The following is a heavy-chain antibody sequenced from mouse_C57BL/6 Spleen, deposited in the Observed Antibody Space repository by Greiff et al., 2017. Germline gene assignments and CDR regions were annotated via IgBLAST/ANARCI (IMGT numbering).Heavy chain of an antibody. CDR1: GFTFSSYA. D-gene: IGHD2-4*01. V-gene: IGHV5-9-1*02. Sequence: EVQLVESGEGLVKPGGSLKLSCAASGFTFSSYAMSWVRQTPEKRLEWVAYISSGGDYIYYADTVKGRFTISRDNARNTLYLQRSSLKSEDTAMYYCTRDEDYGFAYWGQGTLVTVSA. CDR3: TRDEDYGFAY. J-gene: IGHJ3*01. CDR2: ISSGGDYI.